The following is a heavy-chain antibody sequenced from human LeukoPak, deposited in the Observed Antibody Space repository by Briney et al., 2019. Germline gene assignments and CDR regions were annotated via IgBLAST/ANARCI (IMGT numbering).Heavy chain of an antibody. Sequence: GGSLRLSCAASGFTFSSYSMNWVRQAPGKGLEWVSYISSSSGTIYYADSVKGRFTISRDNAKNSLYLQMNSLRAEDTAVYYCAKEGYTVTGSSYANYYYYYMDVWGKGTTATVSS. J-gene: IGHJ6*03. V-gene: IGHV3-48*01. CDR3: AKEGYTVTGSSYANYYYYYMDV. CDR2: ISSSSGTI. CDR1: GFTFSSYS. D-gene: IGHD4-17*01.